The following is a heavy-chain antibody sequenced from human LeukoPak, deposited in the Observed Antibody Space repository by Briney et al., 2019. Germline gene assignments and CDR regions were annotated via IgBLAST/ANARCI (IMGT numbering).Heavy chain of an antibody. CDR3: ARVLYYYDSSGYYFWFDP. CDR2: INHSGST. D-gene: IGHD3-22*01. V-gene: IGHV4-30-2*01. CDR1: GGSISSAGYS. J-gene: IGHJ5*02. Sequence: PSETLSLTCAVSGGSISSAGYSWTWIRQPPGKGLEWIGEINHSGSTNYNPSLKSRVTISVDTSKNQFSLKLSSVTAADTAVYYCARVLYYYDSSGYYFWFDPWGQGTLVTVSS.